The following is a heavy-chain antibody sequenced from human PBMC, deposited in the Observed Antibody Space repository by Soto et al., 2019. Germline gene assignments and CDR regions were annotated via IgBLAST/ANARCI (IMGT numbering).Heavy chain of an antibody. CDR2: INHSGTT. D-gene: IGHD2-21*02. Sequence: PSETLSLTCAVYGGSFSGYYWSWIRQPPGKGLEWIGEINHSGTTNYNPSLKSRVTISLDTSRNQFSLKLSSVTAADTAVYYCARAKVVVTTLYYYYDLDVCAQGPTVIV. CDR3: ARAKVVVTTLYYYYDLDV. J-gene: IGHJ6*02. V-gene: IGHV4-34*01. CDR1: GGSFSGYY.